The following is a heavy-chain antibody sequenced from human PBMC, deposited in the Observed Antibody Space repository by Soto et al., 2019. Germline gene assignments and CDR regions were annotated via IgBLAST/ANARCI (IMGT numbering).Heavy chain of an antibody. Sequence: GGSLRLSCAASGFTFSSYAMSWVRQAPGKGLEWVSAISGSGGSTYYADSVKGRFTISRDNSKNTLYLQMNSLRAEDTAVYYCAKHGSYIRSGSGGHDYWGQGTLVTVSS. CDR3: AKHGSYIRSGSGGHDY. CDR1: GFTFSSYA. V-gene: IGHV3-23*01. J-gene: IGHJ4*02. D-gene: IGHD3-10*01. CDR2: ISGSGGST.